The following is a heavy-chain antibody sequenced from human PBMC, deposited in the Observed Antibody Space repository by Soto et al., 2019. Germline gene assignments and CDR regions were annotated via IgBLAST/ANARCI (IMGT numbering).Heavy chain of an antibody. J-gene: IGHJ4*02. CDR1: GASVSSGTYY. Sequence: QVQLQESGPGLVKPSETLSLTCTVSGASVSSGTYYWSWLRQPPGKGLEWKGYISYSGSNNYNPSLKSRVTITVDTSKTQFSLNLRSVNAADTAVYYCAGDGVSSGWYFDWGQGTLVTVAS. CDR3: AGDGVSSGWYFD. V-gene: IGHV4-61*01. CDR2: ISYSGSN. D-gene: IGHD6-19*01.